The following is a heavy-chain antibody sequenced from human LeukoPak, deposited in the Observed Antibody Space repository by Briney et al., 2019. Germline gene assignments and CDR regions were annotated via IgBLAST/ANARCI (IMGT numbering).Heavy chain of an antibody. Sequence: GGSLRLSCAASGFSVSSTYMSWVRQAPGKGLEWVPVIYSGGRTYYADSVKGRFTISRDNSKNTLYLQMNSLRAEDTAVYYCATSIAVASTDYWGQGTLVTVSS. CDR3: ATSIAVASTDY. J-gene: IGHJ4*02. D-gene: IGHD6-19*01. CDR1: GFSVSSTY. V-gene: IGHV3-66*01. CDR2: IYSGGRT.